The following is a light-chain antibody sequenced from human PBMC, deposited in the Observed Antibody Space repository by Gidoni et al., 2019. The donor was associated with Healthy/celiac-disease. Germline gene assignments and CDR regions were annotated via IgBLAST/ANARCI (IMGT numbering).Light chain of an antibody. V-gene: IGKV3-15*01. CDR3: QQYNNWPWT. J-gene: IGKJ1*01. CDR2: GAY. Sequence: EIVMPQSPATLSVSPGERATLSRRASQSVSSNLAWDQQKPGQAPRLLIYGAYTRATGIPARFSGSGSGTEFTLSISSLQSEDCAVYYCQQYNNWPWTFGKGPRWKSN. CDR1: QSVSSN.